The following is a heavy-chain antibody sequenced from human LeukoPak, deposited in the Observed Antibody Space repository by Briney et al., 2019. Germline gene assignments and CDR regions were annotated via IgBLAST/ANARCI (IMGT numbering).Heavy chain of an antibody. Sequence: ASVKVSCKSSGHTFSAYYMHWVRQAPGQGLEWMGWINPHSGATHSAQKFQGRVTMTRDTSISTDYMELSSLRSEDTAVYYCARDTYYYDSSGYYYRFDYWGQGTLVTVSS. CDR3: ARDTYYYDSSGYYYRFDY. D-gene: IGHD3-22*01. V-gene: IGHV1-2*02. CDR2: INPHSGAT. CDR1: GHTFSAYY. J-gene: IGHJ4*02.